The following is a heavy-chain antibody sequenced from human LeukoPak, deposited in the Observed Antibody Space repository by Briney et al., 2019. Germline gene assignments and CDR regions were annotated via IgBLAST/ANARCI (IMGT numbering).Heavy chain of an antibody. CDR2: ISAYNGNT. CDR1: GYTFTSYG. CDR3: ARDGDGDYAC. D-gene: IGHD4-17*01. J-gene: IGHJ4*02. V-gene: IGHV1-18*01. Sequence: ASVKVSCKASGYTFTSYGISWVRQAPGQGLEWMGWISAYNGNTNYAQKFQGRVTITTDESTSTAYMELSSLRSEDTAVYYCARDGDGDYACWGQGTLVTVSS.